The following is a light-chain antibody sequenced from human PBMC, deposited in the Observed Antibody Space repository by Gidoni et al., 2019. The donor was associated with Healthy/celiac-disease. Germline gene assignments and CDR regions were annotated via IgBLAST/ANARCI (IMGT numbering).Light chain of an antibody. V-gene: IGKV4-1*01. CDR3: QQHRSTIPYT. J-gene: IGKJ2*01. CDR1: QSVLYSSNNKNY. CDR2: WAS. Sequence: DIVMTQSPDSLAVSLGERATIHCQSSQSVLYSSNNKNYLAWYQQKPGQPPKLLIYWASTRESGVPDRFSGSGSGTDFTLTSSSLQDEDVAVYDCQQHRSTIPYTFGQGTKLEIK.